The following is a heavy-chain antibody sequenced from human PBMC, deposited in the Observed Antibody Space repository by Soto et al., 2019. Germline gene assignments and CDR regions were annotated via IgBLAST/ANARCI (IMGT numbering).Heavy chain of an antibody. V-gene: IGHV1-69*02. Sequence: SVKVSCKASGGTFSSYTISWVRQAPGQGLEWMGRIIPVLGIANYAQKFQGRVTITADKSTSTAYMELSSLRSEDTAVYYCARNYNCNPGWFAPWGQGTLVTVSS. D-gene: IGHD1-20*01. CDR1: GGTFSSYT. J-gene: IGHJ5*02. CDR3: ARNYNCNPGWFAP. CDR2: IIPVLGIA.